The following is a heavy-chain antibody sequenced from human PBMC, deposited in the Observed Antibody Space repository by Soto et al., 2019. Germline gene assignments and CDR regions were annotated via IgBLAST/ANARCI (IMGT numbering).Heavy chain of an antibody. CDR1: GFTFSSYG. V-gene: IGHV3-33*01. J-gene: IGHJ4*02. D-gene: IGHD2-2*01. Sequence: GGSLRLSCAPSGFTFSSYGMHWVRQAPGKGLEWVAVIWYDGSHKYYADSVKGRFTISRDNSKNTLYLQMNSLRAEDTAVYFCARDPICSSTSCRTPYYFDSWGQGTQVTVSS. CDR2: IWYDGSHK. CDR3: ARDPICSSTSCRTPYYFDS.